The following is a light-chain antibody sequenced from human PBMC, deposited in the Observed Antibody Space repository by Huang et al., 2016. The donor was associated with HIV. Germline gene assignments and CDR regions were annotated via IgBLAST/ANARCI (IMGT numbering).Light chain of an antibody. V-gene: IGKV2-30*01. CDR2: KVS. J-gene: IGKJ1*01. CDR1: ESLVYTDGNTF. Sequence: DVELTQSPLSLPVTLGQPASISCRSSESLVYTDGNTFLNWFHQRPGQPPRRLIFKVSERDCGVPARISGRGSGTYLTLEISSVEAGDVGLYFCMQGTHWPPTFGQGTRVEFK. CDR3: MQGTHWPPT.